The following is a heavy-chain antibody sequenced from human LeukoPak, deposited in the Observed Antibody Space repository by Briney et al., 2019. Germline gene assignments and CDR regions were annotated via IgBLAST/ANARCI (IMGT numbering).Heavy chain of an antibody. Sequence: GGSLRLSCAASGFPFSYYWMSWVRQTPGKGLEWVATTNPDGRQKYYVDSVKGRFTISRDNAKDSLYLQMNSLRAEDTAVYYCVRDLMEVAWGQGTLVTVSS. V-gene: IGHV3-7*01. D-gene: IGHD2-8*01. J-gene: IGHJ5*02. CDR1: GFPFSYYW. CDR2: TNPDGRQK. CDR3: VRDLMEVA.